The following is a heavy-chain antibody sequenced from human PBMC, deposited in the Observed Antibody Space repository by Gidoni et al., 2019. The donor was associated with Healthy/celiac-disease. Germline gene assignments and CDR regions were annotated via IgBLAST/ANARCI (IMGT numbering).Heavy chain of an antibody. D-gene: IGHD3-10*01. Sequence: QVQLVESGGGLVKPGGSLRLYCAASGFTFSDYYMSWIRQAPGKGLEWVSYISSSSSYTNYADSVKGRFTISRDNAKNSLYLQMNSLRAEDTAVYYCAIVHHYYGSGSYQDYYGMDVWGQGTTFTVSS. J-gene: IGHJ6*02. CDR3: AIVHHYYGSGSYQDYYGMDV. CDR2: ISSSSSYT. V-gene: IGHV3-11*05. CDR1: GFTFSDYY.